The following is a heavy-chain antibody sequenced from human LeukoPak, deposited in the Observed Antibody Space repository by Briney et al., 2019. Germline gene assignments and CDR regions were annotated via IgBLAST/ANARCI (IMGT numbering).Heavy chain of an antibody. V-gene: IGHV3-21*05. Sequence: PGGSLRLSCAASGFTFSSYWMNWVRQAPGRGLEFLSYISGSGADRIYVDSVKGRFTISRDNTKNSVYLQMDNLRVEDTAIYYCARYARIPDHWGQGTLVTVSS. D-gene: IGHD2-15*01. J-gene: IGHJ4*02. CDR3: ARYARIPDH. CDR2: ISGSGADR. CDR1: GFTFSSYW.